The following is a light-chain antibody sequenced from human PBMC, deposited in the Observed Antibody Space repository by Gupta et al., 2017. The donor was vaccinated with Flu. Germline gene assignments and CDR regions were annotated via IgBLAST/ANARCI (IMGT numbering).Light chain of an antibody. J-gene: IGKJ1*01. V-gene: IGKV3-20*01. CDR3: HQYGSSHM. Sequence: PGALSVSTGERATHCCTASHSFSSVYLAWYQQKPVQALRLFIDGASSRGTGITDRFSGCGSETDFTLISIRLEPEGFEVYNCHQYGSSHMFGQGTKVEIK. CDR2: GAS. CDR1: HSFSSVY.